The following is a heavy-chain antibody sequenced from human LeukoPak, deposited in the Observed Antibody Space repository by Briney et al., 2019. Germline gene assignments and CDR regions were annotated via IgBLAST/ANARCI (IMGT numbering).Heavy chain of an antibody. CDR2: IGNDGSNK. CDR1: GFTLSSYG. J-gene: IGHJ6*03. V-gene: IGHV3-30*02. D-gene: IGHD1-26*01. CDR3: AKDSPGTLDYYDMGV. Sequence: GGSLSLSCAASGFTLSSYGMHWVRQARGKGLEWVAFIGNDGSNKYYAESVKCRFSISRDNSKNTLYLQMNSLRAEDTAVYYCAKDSPGTLDYYDMGVWGKGTTVTVSS.